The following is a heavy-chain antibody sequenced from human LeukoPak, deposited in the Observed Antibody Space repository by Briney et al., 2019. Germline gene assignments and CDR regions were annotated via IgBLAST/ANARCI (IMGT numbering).Heavy chain of an antibody. D-gene: IGHD6-19*01. CDR1: GYTFTSYA. CDR3: ARVIREQWLGKYYFDY. CDR2: INTNTGNP. J-gene: IGHJ4*03. V-gene: IGHV7-4-1*02. Sequence: ASVKVSCKASGYTFTSYAMNWVRQAPGQGLEWMGWINTNTGNPTYAQGFTGRFVFSLDTSVSTAYLQISSLKAEDTAVYYCARVIREQWLGKYYFDYWGQGTTVTVSS.